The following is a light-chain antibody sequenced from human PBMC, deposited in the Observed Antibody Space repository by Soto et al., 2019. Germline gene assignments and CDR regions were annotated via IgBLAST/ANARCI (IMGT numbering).Light chain of an antibody. CDR2: GGS. CDR1: QTVTSNY. Sequence: EIVLTQSPGTLSLSPGERATLSCRASQTVTSNYLAWYQRKPGQAPRLLIYGGSSRATDIPDRFSGSGSVTDFFLTITRLEPEDFVMYFCQHYASSPATFGQGTKVEIK. V-gene: IGKV3-20*01. CDR3: QHYASSPAT. J-gene: IGKJ1*01.